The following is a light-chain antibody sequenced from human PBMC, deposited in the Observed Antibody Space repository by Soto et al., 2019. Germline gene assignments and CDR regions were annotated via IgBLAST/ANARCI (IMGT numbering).Light chain of an antibody. Sequence: DVQMTQSPSSLSASVGDTVTITCRASQGIAFYLAWFQQRPGKAPNLLISAASNLQSGVPSRFSGSGSGTDFTLTISSLQPEDVATYYCQKYYTAPFTFGPG. CDR1: QGIAFY. J-gene: IGKJ3*01. V-gene: IGKV1-27*01. CDR3: QKYYTAPFT. CDR2: AAS.